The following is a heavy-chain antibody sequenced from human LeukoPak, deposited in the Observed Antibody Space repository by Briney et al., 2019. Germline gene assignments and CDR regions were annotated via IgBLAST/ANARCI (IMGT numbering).Heavy chain of an antibody. J-gene: IGHJ2*01. Sequence: PSETLSLTCSVSGGSISSSSYYWGWIRQPPGKGLEWIGSIYHSGSTNYNPSLKSRVTISVDKSKNQFSLKLSSVTAADTAVYYCARTTGIAVAGNPRRYWYFDLWGRGTLVTVSS. D-gene: IGHD6-19*01. CDR2: IYHSGST. CDR3: ARTTGIAVAGNPRRYWYFDL. CDR1: GGSISSSSYY. V-gene: IGHV4-39*07.